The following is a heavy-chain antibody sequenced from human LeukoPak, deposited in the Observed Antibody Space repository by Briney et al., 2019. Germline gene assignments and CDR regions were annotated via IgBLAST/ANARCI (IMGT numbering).Heavy chain of an antibody. J-gene: IGHJ4*02. CDR2: INPNSGGT. Sequence: ASVKVSCKASGYTFTAYYMHWVQQAPGQGLECMGWINPNSGGTNYAQNFQGRITMTRDTSISTAYMELSRRTSDDTAVYYCARGDIYGDCWGEGTQVTVSS. D-gene: IGHD3-3*02. CDR3: ARGDIYGDC. V-gene: IGHV1-2*02. CDR1: GYTFTAYY.